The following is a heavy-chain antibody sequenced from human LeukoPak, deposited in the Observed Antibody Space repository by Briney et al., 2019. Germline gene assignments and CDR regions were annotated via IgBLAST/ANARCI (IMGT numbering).Heavy chain of an antibody. J-gene: IGHJ4*02. CDR3: TTDLEVVVAATIVDY. D-gene: IGHD2-15*01. CDR2: IKSKTDGGTT. Sequence: PGGSLRLSCAASGFTFSNAWMSWVRQAPGKGLEWVGRIKSKTDGGTTDYAAPVKGRFTISRDDSKNTLYLQMNSLKTEDTAVYYCTTDLEVVVAATIVDYWGQGTLVTVSS. V-gene: IGHV3-15*01. CDR1: GFTFSNAW.